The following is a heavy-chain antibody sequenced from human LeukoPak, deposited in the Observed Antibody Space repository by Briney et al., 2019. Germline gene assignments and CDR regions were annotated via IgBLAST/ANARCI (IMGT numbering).Heavy chain of an antibody. CDR1: GFAFNNYA. D-gene: IGHD6-13*01. CDR3: ARTGYSSSWRNYFDY. CDR2: INDNGGQR. V-gene: IGHV3-23*01. Sequence: GGSLRLSCAASGFAFNNYAMTWVRQAPGKGLEWVSNINDNGGQRHYADSVKGRFTISRDNSKNTLFLQMDSLRAEDTAVYYCARTGYSSSWRNYFDYWGQGTLVTVSS. J-gene: IGHJ4*02.